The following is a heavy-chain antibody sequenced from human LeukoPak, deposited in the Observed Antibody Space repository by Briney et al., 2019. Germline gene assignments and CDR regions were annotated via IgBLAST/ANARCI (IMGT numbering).Heavy chain of an antibody. CDR3: ARDRGQLWYKQLTDY. Sequence: ASVKVSCKASGYTFTSYGISWVRQAPGQGLEWMGWISAYNGNTNYAQKLQGRVTMTTDTSTSTAYMELRSLRSEDTAVYYCARDRGQLWYKQLTDYWGQGTLVTVSS. V-gene: IGHV1-18*04. CDR1: GYTFTSYG. J-gene: IGHJ4*02. CDR2: ISAYNGNT. D-gene: IGHD5-18*01.